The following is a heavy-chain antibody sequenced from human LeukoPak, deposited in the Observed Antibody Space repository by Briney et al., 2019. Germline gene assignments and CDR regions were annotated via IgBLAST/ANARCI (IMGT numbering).Heavy chain of an antibody. CDR3: ARDWSVATAAVGY. CDR1: GFTFSDYY. CDR2: ISDSGNTT. J-gene: IGHJ4*02. V-gene: IGHV3-11*04. D-gene: IGHD2-2*01. Sequence: PGGSLRLSCAASGFTFSDYYMIWIRQAPGKGLEWVSYISDSGNTTYYADSVKGRFTISRDNAKNSLYLQMNSLRAEDTAVYYCARDWSVATAAVGYWGQGTLVTVSS.